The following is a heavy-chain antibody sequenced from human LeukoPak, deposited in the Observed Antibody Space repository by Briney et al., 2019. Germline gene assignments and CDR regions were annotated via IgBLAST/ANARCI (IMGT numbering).Heavy chain of an antibody. CDR2: IGSKGFGETT. CDR3: TKSLSAGFGKESTSES. D-gene: IGHD3-10*01. CDR1: GFTFGDFA. Sequence: GGSLRLSCTASGFTFGDFAMSWFRQAPGKGLEWAGFIGSKGFGETTQYAASVRGRFTISRDDSKSIAYLQMNSLKTEDTAVYYCTKSLSAGFGKESTSESWGQGTLVTVSS. V-gene: IGHV3-49*03. J-gene: IGHJ5*02.